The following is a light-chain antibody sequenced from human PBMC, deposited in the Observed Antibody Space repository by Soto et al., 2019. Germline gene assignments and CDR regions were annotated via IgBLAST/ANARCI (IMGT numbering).Light chain of an antibody. CDR3: QQYISSPRT. V-gene: IGKV3-20*01. J-gene: IGKJ1*01. CDR1: QSVSSNF. CDR2: GAS. Sequence: EIVLTQSPGTLSLSPGEGATLSCRASQSVSSNFLAWYQEKPGQAPRLLIYGASSRATGIPDRFSGSGSGTDFTLTISRLEPEDFAVYYCQQYISSPRTFGQGTKVDNK.